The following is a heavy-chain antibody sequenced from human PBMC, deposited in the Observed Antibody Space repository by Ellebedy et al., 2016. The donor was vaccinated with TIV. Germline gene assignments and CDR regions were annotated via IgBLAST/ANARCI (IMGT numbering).Heavy chain of an antibody. V-gene: IGHV4-34*01. CDR2: ISHSGST. D-gene: IGHD2-8*01. CDR1: GGSFSGYY. J-gene: IGHJ3*02. Sequence: SETLSLTXAVYGGSFSGYYWSWIRQPPGKGLEWIREISHSGSTNSNPSLKSRVTISIDTSKNQFSLKLSSVTAADTAVYYCAREPPRASTKGAFDIWGQGTMVTVSS. CDR3: AREPPRASTKGAFDI.